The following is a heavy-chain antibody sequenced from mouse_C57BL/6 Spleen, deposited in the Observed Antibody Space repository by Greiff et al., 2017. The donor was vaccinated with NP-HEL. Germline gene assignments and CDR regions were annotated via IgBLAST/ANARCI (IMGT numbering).Heavy chain of an antibody. D-gene: IGHD3-1*01. Sequence: VKVVESGAELVKPGASVKISCKASGYAFSSYWMNWVKQRPGKGLEWIGQIYPGDGDTNYNGKFKGKATLTADKSSSTAYMQLSSLTSEDSAVYFCARRGASYFDYWGQGTTLTVSS. CDR2: IYPGDGDT. CDR3: ARRGASYFDY. V-gene: IGHV1-80*01. CDR1: GYAFSSYW. J-gene: IGHJ2*01.